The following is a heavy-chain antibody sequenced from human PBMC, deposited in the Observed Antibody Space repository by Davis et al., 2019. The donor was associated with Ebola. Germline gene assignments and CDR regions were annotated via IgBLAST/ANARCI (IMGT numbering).Heavy chain of an antibody. J-gene: IGHJ4*02. CDR2: IYYSGST. Sequence: MPSETLSLTCTVSGGSISSSSYYWGWIRQPPGKGLEWIGSIYYSGSTYYNPSLKSRVTISVDTSKNQFSLKLSSVTAADTAVYYCARGENYGSGSVDYWGQETLVTVSS. D-gene: IGHD3-10*01. CDR1: GGSISSSSYY. V-gene: IGHV4-39*01. CDR3: ARGENYGSGSVDY.